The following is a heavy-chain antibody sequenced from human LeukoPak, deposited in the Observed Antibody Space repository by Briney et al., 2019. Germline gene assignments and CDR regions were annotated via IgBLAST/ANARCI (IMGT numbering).Heavy chain of an antibody. D-gene: IGHD2-8*01. J-gene: IGHJ4*02. CDR1: GDSIITSGYS. Sequence: PSETLSLTAAVSGDSIITSGYSWNWLRQPPGKGLEWIGYIYQNGNTNYNLSLKSRLTISLDTSKNQFSLKLSSVAAADTAVYYCARGSYTYGPKFDFGGQGSLVTVSA. CDR2: IYQNGNT. V-gene: IGHV4-30-2*01. CDR3: ARGSYTYGPKFDF.